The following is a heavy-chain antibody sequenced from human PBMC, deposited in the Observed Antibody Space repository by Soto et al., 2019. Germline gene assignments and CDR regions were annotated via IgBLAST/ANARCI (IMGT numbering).Heavy chain of an antibody. CDR1: GGSISSGDDF. V-gene: IGHV4-30-4*01. CDR2: IYYSEST. CDR3: ARDRAKWKDYYYYGMDV. D-gene: IGHD1-20*01. J-gene: IGHJ6*02. Sequence: QVQLQESGPGLVKPSQTLSLTCTVSGGSISSGDDFWTWIRQPPGKGLEWIGYIYYSESTYYNPSLKSRLTMSVDTSKNQFSLKLSSVTAADTAVYYCARDRAKWKDYYYYGMDVWGQGTKVNVSS.